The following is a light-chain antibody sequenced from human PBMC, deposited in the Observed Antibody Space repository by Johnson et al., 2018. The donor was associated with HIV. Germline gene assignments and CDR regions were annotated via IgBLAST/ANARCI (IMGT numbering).Light chain of an antibody. CDR3: GTWDSSLSGVV. CDR2: DNN. CDR1: SSNIGNNY. Sequence: QSVLTQPPSVSAAPGQKVTISCSGSSSNIGNNYVSWYQQVPGTAPKLLIYDNNKRPSGIPDRFSGSKSGTSATLGITGLQTWDEADYYCGTWDSSLSGVVFGTGTKVTVL. V-gene: IGLV1-51*01. J-gene: IGLJ1*01.